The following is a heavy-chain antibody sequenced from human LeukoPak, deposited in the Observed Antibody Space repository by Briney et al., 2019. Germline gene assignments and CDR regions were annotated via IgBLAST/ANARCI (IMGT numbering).Heavy chain of an antibody. CDR3: ARGFGAGNYYYGWFDP. Sequence: SETLSLTCTVSGGSISSYYWSWIRQPAGKGLEWIGRIYTSGSTNYNPSLKSRVSISRDMSKNQLSLMLSSVTAADTAVYYCARGFGAGNYYYGWFDPWGQGTLVSVFS. CDR2: IYTSGST. D-gene: IGHD3-10*01. CDR1: GGSISSYY. J-gene: IGHJ5*02. V-gene: IGHV4-4*07.